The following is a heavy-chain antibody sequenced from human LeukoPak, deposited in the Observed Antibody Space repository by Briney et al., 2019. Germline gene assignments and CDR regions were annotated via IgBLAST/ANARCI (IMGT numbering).Heavy chain of an antibody. D-gene: IGHD3-22*01. V-gene: IGHV5-51*01. CDR2: IYPGDSDT. CDR3: ARRDYYDSSGHDY. CDR1: GYSFTSYW. J-gene: IGHJ4*02. Sequence: GESLKISCKGSGYSFTSYWIGWVRQMPGKSLEWMGIIYPGDSDTRYSPSFQGQVTISADKSISTAYLQWSSLKASDTAMYYRARRDYYDSSGHDYWGQGTLVTVSS.